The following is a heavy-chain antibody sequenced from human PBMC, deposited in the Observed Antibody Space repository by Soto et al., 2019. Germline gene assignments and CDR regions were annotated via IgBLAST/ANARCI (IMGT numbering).Heavy chain of an antibody. CDR1: GGTFSSYA. CDR3: ARDLVDTAMVISDAFDI. CDR2: IIPIFGTA. D-gene: IGHD5-18*01. J-gene: IGHJ3*02. V-gene: IGHV1-69*01. Sequence: QVQLVQSGAEVKKPGSSVKVSCKASGGTFSSYAISWVRQAPGQGLEWMGGIIPIFGTANYAQKFQGRVTITADESTRTAYMELSSLRSEDTAVYDCARDLVDTAMVISDAFDIWGQGTMVTVSS.